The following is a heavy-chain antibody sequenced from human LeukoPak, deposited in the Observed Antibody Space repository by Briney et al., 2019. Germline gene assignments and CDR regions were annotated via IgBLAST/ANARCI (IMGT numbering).Heavy chain of an antibody. D-gene: IGHD1-26*01. CDR1: GGSISSYY. Sequence: SETLSLTCTVSGGSISSYYWSWIRQPAGKGLEWIGRIYTSGSTNYNPSLKSRVTMSVDTSKNQFSLKLTPVTAADTAVYYCARIGEDYYEYYFHYWGQGPLVTVSS. CDR2: IYTSGST. CDR3: ARIGEDYYEYYFHY. V-gene: IGHV4-4*07. J-gene: IGHJ4*02.